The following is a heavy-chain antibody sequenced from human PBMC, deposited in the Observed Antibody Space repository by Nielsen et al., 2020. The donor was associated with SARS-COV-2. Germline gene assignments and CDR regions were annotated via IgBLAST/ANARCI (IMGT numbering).Heavy chain of an antibody. CDR3: ARDRGPVGAVHYFDY. D-gene: IGHD1-26*01. CDR1: GFTFDDYA. Sequence: SLKISCAASGFTFDDYAMHWVRQAPGKGLEWVSGISWNSGSIGYADSVKGRFTISRDNSKNTLYLQMNSLRAEDTAVYYCARDRGPVGAVHYFDYWGQGTLVTVSS. V-gene: IGHV3-9*01. J-gene: IGHJ4*02. CDR2: ISWNSGSI.